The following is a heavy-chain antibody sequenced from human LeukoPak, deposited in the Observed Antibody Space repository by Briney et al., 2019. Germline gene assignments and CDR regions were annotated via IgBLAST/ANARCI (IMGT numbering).Heavy chain of an antibody. CDR1: GFPFSGYW. Sequence: PGGSLRLSCAASGFPFSGYWMDWVRQAPGKGMEWVANINQDGSTQYYAASVKGRFTISRDNAKSSLYLQMNFLRAEDTAVYYCSRSLDYLGQGALVTVSS. V-gene: IGHV3-7*01. CDR2: INQDGSTQ. J-gene: IGHJ4*02. CDR3: SRSLDY.